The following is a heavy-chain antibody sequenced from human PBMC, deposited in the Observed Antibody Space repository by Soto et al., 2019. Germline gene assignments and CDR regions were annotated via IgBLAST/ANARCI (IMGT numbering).Heavy chain of an antibody. Sequence: PGESLKISCKGSGYNFNRYWIGWVRQMPGKGLEWMGVIYPGDSDTRYSPSLQGQVTISADKSISTAYLQWSSLKASDTAMYYCAGQPYDFWSGYLDWGQGTLVTVSS. D-gene: IGHD3-3*01. CDR1: GYNFNRYW. J-gene: IGHJ4*02. CDR3: AGQPYDFWSGYLD. CDR2: IYPGDSDT. V-gene: IGHV5-51*01.